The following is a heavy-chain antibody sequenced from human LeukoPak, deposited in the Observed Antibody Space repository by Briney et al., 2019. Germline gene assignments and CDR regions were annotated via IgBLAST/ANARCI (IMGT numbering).Heavy chain of an antibody. Sequence: SETLSLTCTVSGGSISSYYWSWIRQPPGKGLEWIGYIYYSGSTNYNPSLKSRVTISVDTSKNQFSLKLSSVTAADTAVYYCARGVVPAALSSWFDPWGQGTLVTVSS. D-gene: IGHD2-2*01. CDR1: GGSISSYY. CDR2: IYYSGST. J-gene: IGHJ5*02. CDR3: ARGVVPAALSSWFDP. V-gene: IGHV4-59*08.